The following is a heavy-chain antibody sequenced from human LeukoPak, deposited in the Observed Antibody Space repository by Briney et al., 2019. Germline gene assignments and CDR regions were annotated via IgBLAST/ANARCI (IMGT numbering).Heavy chain of an antibody. D-gene: IGHD3-3*02. CDR2: IKQDGSEK. CDR3: ARKLGHYYQYMDV. Sequence: PGGSLRLSCAASGFTFSTYWMTWVRRAPGKGLEWVANIKQDGSEKYYVDSMKGRFTVSRDNAKNSLYLQMNSLRAEDTAVYYCARKLGHYYQYMDVWGKGTTVTASS. J-gene: IGHJ6*03. V-gene: IGHV3-7*01. CDR1: GFTFSTYW.